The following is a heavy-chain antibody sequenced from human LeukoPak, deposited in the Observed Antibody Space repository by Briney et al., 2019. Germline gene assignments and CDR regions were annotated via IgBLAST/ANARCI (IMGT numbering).Heavy chain of an antibody. J-gene: IGHJ3*02. V-gene: IGHV3-21*01. CDR2: ISSSSNYI. CDR3: ARDHYVDAFDI. Sequence: GGSLRLSCAASGFTFYTYSMNWVRQAPGKGLEWVSSISSSSNYIYYADSVKGRFTISRNNAKNSLYLQMNSLRAGDTAVYYCARDHYVDAFDIWGQGTMVTVSS. D-gene: IGHD3-16*01. CDR1: GFTFYTYS.